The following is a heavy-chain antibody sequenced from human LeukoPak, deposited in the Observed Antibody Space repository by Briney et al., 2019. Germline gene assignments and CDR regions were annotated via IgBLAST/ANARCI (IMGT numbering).Heavy chain of an antibody. Sequence: ASVKVPCKASGYTFTGYYMHWVRQAPGQGLEWMGWINPNSGGTNYAQKFQGRVTMTRDTSISTAYMELSRLRSDDTAVYYCASLIVGDQDDAFDIWGQGTMVTVSS. V-gene: IGHV1-2*02. CDR1: GYTFTGYY. CDR2: INPNSGGT. J-gene: IGHJ3*02. D-gene: IGHD1-26*01. CDR3: ASLIVGDQDDAFDI.